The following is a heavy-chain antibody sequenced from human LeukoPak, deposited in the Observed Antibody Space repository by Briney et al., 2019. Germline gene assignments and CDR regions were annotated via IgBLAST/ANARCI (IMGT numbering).Heavy chain of an antibody. V-gene: IGHV3-7*01. CDR1: GFTFSSYW. CDR3: AREQTYYYYMDV. J-gene: IGHJ6*03. Sequence: PGGSLRLSCAVSGFTFSSYWMSWVRQAPGKRLEWVANIKQDGSEKYYVDSVKGRFTISRDNAKNSLYLQMNSLRAEDTAVYYCAREQTYYYYMDVWGKGTTVTVSS. CDR2: IKQDGSEK.